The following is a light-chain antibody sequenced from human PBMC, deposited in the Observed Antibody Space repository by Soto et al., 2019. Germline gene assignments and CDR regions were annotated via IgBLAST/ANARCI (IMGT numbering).Light chain of an antibody. CDR2: DVS. CDR3: CSYAGTYTVV. CDR1: GSDVGGYDF. J-gene: IGLJ2*01. Sequence: QSALTQPRSVSGSPGQSVTISCTGTGSDVGGYDFVSWYQQYPGKAPELMIYDVSKRPSGVPDRFSGSKSGNTASLTISGLQADDEADYYCCSYAGTYTVVFGGGTKLTVL. V-gene: IGLV2-11*01.